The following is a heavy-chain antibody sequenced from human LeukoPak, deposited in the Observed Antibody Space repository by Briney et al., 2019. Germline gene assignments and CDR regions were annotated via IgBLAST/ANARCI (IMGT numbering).Heavy chain of an antibody. CDR2: IYTSGST. V-gene: IGHV4-61*02. Sequence: SETLSLTCTVSGGSISSGSYYWSWIRQPAGKGLEWIGRIYTSGSTNYNPSLKSRVTISVDTSKNQFSLKLSSVTPADTAVYYCARDLEVRGGVGILDPWGQGTLVTVSS. CDR1: GGSISSGSYY. CDR3: ARDLEVRGGVGILDP. D-gene: IGHD3-10*01. J-gene: IGHJ5*02.